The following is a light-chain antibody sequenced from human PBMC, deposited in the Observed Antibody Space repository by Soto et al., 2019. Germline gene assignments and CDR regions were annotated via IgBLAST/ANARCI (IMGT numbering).Light chain of an antibody. CDR3: QQYNTFPWS. V-gene: IGKV1-5*03. CDR1: QSISSW. J-gene: IGKJ1*01. Sequence: DIQVTQSPSTLSASVGDRVTITCRASQSISSWLAWYQQKPGKAPKALIYKASSLESGVPSRFSGRESGTEFTLTISSLERDDFATYYCQQYNTFPWSFGQGTKVEVK. CDR2: KAS.